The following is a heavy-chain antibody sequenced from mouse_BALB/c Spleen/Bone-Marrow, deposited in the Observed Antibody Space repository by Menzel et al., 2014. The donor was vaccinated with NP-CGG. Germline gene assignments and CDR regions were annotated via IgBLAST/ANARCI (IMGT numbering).Heavy chain of an antibody. Sequence: AQLQQPGPELVKPGASMKISCKASGYSFTGYTMNWVKQSHGKNLEWIGLINPYSGGTSYNQKFKGKATLTVDKSSSTAYMELLSLTSEDSAVYYCTRGGYYGSGTYFDYWGQGTTLTVSS. D-gene: IGHD1-1*01. V-gene: IGHV1-18*01. CDR1: GYSFTGYT. J-gene: IGHJ2*01. CDR2: INPYSGGT. CDR3: TRGGYYGSGTYFDY.